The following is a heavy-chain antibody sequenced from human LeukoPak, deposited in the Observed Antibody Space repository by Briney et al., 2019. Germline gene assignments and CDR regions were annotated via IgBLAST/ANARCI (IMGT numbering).Heavy chain of an antibody. CDR2: ISSSGITI. Sequence: GGSLRVSCAASGFTFSSYEMNWVRQAPGKGLEWVSYISSSGITIYYADSVKGRFTISRDNSKNTLYLQMNSLRTEDTAVYYCARGDKQLVFNRNKGGFDPWGQGTLVTVSS. J-gene: IGHJ5*02. CDR3: ARGDKQLVFNRNKGGFDP. CDR1: GFTFSSYE. D-gene: IGHD6-13*01. V-gene: IGHV3-48*03.